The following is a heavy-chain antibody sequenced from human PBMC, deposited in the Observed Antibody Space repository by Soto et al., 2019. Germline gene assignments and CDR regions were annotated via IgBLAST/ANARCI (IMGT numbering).Heavy chain of an antibody. D-gene: IGHD6-13*01. CDR2: INHSGST. CDR1: GGSFSGYY. V-gene: IGHV4-34*01. CDR3: ARAKRQLAPRRGWFDP. Sequence: QVQLQQWGAGLLKPSETLSLTCAVYGGSFSGYYWSWIRQPPGKGLEWSGEINHSGSTNYNPSLKSRVTISVDTSKNQFSLKLSSVTAADTAVYYCARAKRQLAPRRGWFDPWGQGTLVTVSS. J-gene: IGHJ5*02.